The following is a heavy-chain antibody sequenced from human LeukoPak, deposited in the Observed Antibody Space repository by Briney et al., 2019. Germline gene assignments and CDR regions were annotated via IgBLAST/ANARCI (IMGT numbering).Heavy chain of an antibody. CDR1: GFTFSHFG. D-gene: IGHD2-15*01. CDR3: VKVIYCNGDSCYGEYFQH. CDR2: IRYDGTNR. V-gene: IGHV3-30*02. J-gene: IGHJ1*01. Sequence: GGSLRLSCAAFGFTFSHFGMHWVRQAPGKGLEWVAFIRYDGTNRYYADLGKGRFTISRDNSKNTLYLQMNSLRAEDTAVYYCVKVIYCNGDSCYGEYFQHWGQGTLVTVSS.